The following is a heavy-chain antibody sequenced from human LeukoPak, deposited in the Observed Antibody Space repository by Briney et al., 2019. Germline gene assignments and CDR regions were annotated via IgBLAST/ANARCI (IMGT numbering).Heavy chain of an antibody. CDR3: ARAYRSYYDWFDP. J-gene: IGHJ5*02. CDR1: GYTFTGYY. V-gene: IGHV1-2*02. D-gene: IGHD1-26*01. CDR2: INPNSGGT. Sequence: PEASVKVSCKASGYTFTGYYMHWVRQAPGQGLEWMGWINPNSGGTNYAQKFQGRVTMTRDTSISTAYMELSRLRSDDTAVYYCARAYRSYYDWFDPWGQGTLVTVSS.